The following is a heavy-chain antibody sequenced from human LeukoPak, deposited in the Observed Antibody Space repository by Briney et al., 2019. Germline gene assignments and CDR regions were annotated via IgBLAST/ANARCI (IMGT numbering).Heavy chain of an antibody. CDR2: ISAYNGNT. CDR1: GGTFSSYA. J-gene: IGHJ4*02. Sequence: GASVKVSCKASGGTFSSYAISWVRQAPGQGLEWMGWISAYNGNTNYAQKLQGRVTMTTDTSTSTAYMELRSLRSDDTAVYYCAREIHRDYDYWGQGTLVTVSS. V-gene: IGHV1-18*01. CDR3: AREIHRDYDY. D-gene: IGHD4-17*01.